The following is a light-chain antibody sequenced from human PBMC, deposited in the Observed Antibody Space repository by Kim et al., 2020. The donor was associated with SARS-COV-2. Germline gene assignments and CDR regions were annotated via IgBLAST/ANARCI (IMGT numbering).Light chain of an antibody. V-gene: IGKV1-39*01. CDR3: QQFYSSPPT. Sequence: ASVGDRVTITCRASQSIGSELNWYQQKLGKAPKLLVYAASSLQSGVPSRFSGSGSGTDFTLTISSLQPDDFATYYCQQFYSSPPTFGEGTKVDIK. CDR1: QSIGSE. CDR2: AAS. J-gene: IGKJ1*01.